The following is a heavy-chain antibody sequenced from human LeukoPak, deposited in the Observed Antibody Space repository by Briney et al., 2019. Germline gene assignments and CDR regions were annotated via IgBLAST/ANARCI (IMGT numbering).Heavy chain of an antibody. CDR2: MNPNSGNT. CDR1: GYTFSAYD. CDR3: ATAAGTTVYYYYGMDV. V-gene: IGHV1-8*01. J-gene: IGHJ6*02. Sequence: ASVKVSCKASGYTFSAYDINWVRQATGHGLEWMGWMNPNSGNTGFAQKFQGRVTMTRNTSISTAYMELSSLRSEDTAVYYCATAAGTTVYYYYGMDVWGQGTTVTVSS. D-gene: IGHD6-13*01.